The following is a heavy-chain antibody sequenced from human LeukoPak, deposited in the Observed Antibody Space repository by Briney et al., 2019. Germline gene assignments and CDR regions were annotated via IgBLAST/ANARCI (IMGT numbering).Heavy chain of an antibody. D-gene: IGHD4-17*01. Sequence: AGGSLRLSCAASGFTFSSYWMHWVRQAPGKGLVWVSRINSDGSSTSYADSVKGRFTISRDNAKNTLYLQMNSLRAEDTAVYYCARGGDGDYDVGYMDVWGKGTTVTVSS. CDR2: INSDGSST. J-gene: IGHJ6*03. CDR1: GFTFSSYW. V-gene: IGHV3-74*01. CDR3: ARGGDGDYDVGYMDV.